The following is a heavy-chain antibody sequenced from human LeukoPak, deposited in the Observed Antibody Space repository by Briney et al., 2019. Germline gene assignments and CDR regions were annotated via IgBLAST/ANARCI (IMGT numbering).Heavy chain of an antibody. Sequence: SETLSLTCTVSGGSISSSSYYLGWIRQPPGKGLEWIGSIYYSGSTYYNPSLKSRVTISVDTSKNQFSLKLSSVTAADTAVYYCARHYYDSSPFDPWGQGTLVTVSS. D-gene: IGHD3-22*01. V-gene: IGHV4-39*01. CDR3: ARHYYDSSPFDP. J-gene: IGHJ5*02. CDR1: GGSISSSSYY. CDR2: IYYSGST.